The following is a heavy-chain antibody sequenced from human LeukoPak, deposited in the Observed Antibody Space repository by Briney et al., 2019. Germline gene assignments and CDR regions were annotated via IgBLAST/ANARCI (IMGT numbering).Heavy chain of an antibody. CDR1: GFTFSSYG. Sequence: GGSLRLSRAASGFTFSSYGMHWVRQAPGKGLEWVAFIRFDGSNKYYTDSVKGRFTISRDNSENTLYLQMNSLRDEDTAVYYCAKDQATGEYYFYYMDVWGKGTTVTVSS. D-gene: IGHD2/OR15-2a*01. CDR3: AKDQATGEYYFYYMDV. CDR2: IRFDGSNK. J-gene: IGHJ6*03. V-gene: IGHV3-30*02.